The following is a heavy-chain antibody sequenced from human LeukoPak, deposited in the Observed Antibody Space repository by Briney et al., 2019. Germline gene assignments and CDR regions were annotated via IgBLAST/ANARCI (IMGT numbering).Heavy chain of an antibody. Sequence: SLRLSCAASGFTFSSYGMHWVRQAPGKGLEWVAVISYDGSNKYYADSVKGRFTISRDNSKNTLYLQMNSLRAEDTAVYYCAKGFGEYRPSFDYWGQGTLVTVSS. CDR3: AKGFGEYRPSFDY. J-gene: IGHJ4*02. CDR2: ISYDGSNK. V-gene: IGHV3-30*18. CDR1: GFTFSSYG. D-gene: IGHD3-10*01.